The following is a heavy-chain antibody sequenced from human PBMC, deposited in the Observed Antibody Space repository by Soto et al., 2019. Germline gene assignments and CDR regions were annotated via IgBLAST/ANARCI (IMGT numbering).Heavy chain of an antibody. Sequence: GGSLRLSCVASGFSFSSYAMHWVRQAPGMRLEWVALISFDGSIKYYAESVKGRFTISRDKSKNTLYLQMNSLRVADTAMYYCAKVGGDGRYYYYYMDVWGKGTTVTVSS. CDR3: AKVGGDGRYYYYYMDV. CDR2: ISFDGSIK. CDR1: GFSFSSYA. D-gene: IGHD2-21*02. V-gene: IGHV3-30*18. J-gene: IGHJ6*03.